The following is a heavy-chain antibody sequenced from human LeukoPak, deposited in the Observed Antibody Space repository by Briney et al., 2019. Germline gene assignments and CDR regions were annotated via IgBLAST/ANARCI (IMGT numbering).Heavy chain of an antibody. CDR3: ATASGYSYLDYYCYYMDV. Sequence: GGSLRLSCAASGFTFSSYAMSWVRQAPGKGLEWVSAISGSGGSTYYADSVKGRFTISRDNSKNTLYLQMNSLRAEDTAVYYCATASGYSYLDYYCYYMDVWGKGTTVTVSS. J-gene: IGHJ6*03. CDR2: ISGSGGST. CDR1: GFTFSSYA. D-gene: IGHD5-18*01. V-gene: IGHV3-23*01.